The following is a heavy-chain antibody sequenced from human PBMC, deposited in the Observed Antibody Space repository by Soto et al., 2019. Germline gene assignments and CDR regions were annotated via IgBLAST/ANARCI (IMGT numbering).Heavy chain of an antibody. CDR1: GGSFSGYY. V-gene: IGHV4-34*01. D-gene: IGHD6-13*01. CDR3: ARGGLGSSWYYFDY. Sequence: SETLSLTCAVYGGSFSGYYWSWIRQPPGKGLEWIGEINHSGSTNYNPSLKSRVTISVDTSKNQFSLKLSSVTAADTAVYYCARGGLGSSWYYFDYWGQGTLVTVSS. J-gene: IGHJ4*02. CDR2: INHSGST.